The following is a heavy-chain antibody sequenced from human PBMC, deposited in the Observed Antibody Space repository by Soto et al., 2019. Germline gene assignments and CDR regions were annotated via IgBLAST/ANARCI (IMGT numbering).Heavy chain of an antibody. CDR3: ARDRDPFEDRMVRGVTYYFDY. Sequence: QVQLVESGGGVVQPGRSLRLSCAASGFTFSSYGMHWVRQAPGKGLEWVAVIWYDGSNKYYADSVKGRFTISRDNSKNTLYLQMNSLRAEDTAVYYCARDRDPFEDRMVRGVTYYFDYWGQGTLVTVSS. V-gene: IGHV3-33*01. CDR1: GFTFSSYG. CDR2: IWYDGSNK. D-gene: IGHD3-10*01. J-gene: IGHJ4*02.